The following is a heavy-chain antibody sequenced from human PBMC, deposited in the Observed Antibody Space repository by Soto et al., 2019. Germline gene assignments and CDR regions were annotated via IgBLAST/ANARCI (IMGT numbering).Heavy chain of an antibody. CDR2: IYYSGST. V-gene: IGHV4-59*01. D-gene: IGHD5-12*01. CDR1: GDKIGDYY. J-gene: IGHJ5*02. CDR3: ARGVATIGP. Sequence: PKSLPNSVAGDKIGDYYGIWIRQPPGKGLEWIGYIYYSGSTNYNPSLKSRVTISVDTPKNQFSLKLTSVTAADTAVYYCARGVATIGPWGQGTLVTVSS.